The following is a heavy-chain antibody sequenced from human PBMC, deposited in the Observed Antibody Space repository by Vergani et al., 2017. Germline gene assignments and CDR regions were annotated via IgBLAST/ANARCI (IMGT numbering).Heavy chain of an antibody. CDR1: GFTFSSYS. D-gene: IGHD2-15*01. CDR3: AGDRRVVYYYYGMDF. V-gene: IGHV3-21*01. Sequence: EVQLVESGGGLVKPGGSLRLSCAASGFTFSSYSMNWVRQAPGKGLEWVSSISSSSSYIYYADSVKGRFTISRDNAKNSLYLQMNSLRAEDTAVYYCAGDRRVVYYYYGMDFWGQGTRVTVSS. J-gene: IGHJ6*02. CDR2: ISSSSSYI.